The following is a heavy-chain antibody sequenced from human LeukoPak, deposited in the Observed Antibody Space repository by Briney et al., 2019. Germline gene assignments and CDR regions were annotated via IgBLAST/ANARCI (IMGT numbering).Heavy chain of an antibody. CDR2: IRYDGSNK. J-gene: IGHJ3*02. V-gene: IGHV3-30*02. Sequence: GGSLRLSCAASGFTFSSYGMHWVRQAPGKGLEWVAFIRYDGSNKYYADSVKGRFTISRDNSKNTLYLQMNSLIAEDTAVYYCAKDRLVESYAFDIWGQGTMVTVSS. D-gene: IGHD2-2*01. CDR3: AKDRLVESYAFDI. CDR1: GFTFSSYG.